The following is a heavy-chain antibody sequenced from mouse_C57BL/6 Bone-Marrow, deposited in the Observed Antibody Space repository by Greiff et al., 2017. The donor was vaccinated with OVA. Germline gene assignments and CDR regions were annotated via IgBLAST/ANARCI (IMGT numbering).Heavy chain of an antibody. J-gene: IGHJ4*01. D-gene: IGHD2-5*01. CDR1: GYTFTDYE. CDR2: IDPETGGT. V-gene: IGHV1-15*01. Sequence: VQLQQSGAELVRPGASVTLSCKASGYTFTDYEMHWVKQTPVHGLEWIGAIDPETGGTAYNQKFKGKAILTADKSSSTAYMELRSLTSEDSAVYYCTRGYSNDYAMDYWGQGPAVTVSS. CDR3: TRGYSNDYAMDY.